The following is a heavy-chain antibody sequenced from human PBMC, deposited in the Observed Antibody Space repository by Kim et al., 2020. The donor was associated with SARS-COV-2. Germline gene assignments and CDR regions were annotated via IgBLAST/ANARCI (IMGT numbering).Heavy chain of an antibody. V-gene: IGHV4-31*03. D-gene: IGHD3-3*01. CDR1: GGSISSGGYY. Sequence: SETLSLTCTVSGGSISSGGYYWSWIRQHPGKGLEWIGYIYYSGSSYYTLSLQSRVTIAVDTSKNQFSLKLSSVTAAATAVYYCARDRGITIFGVVIADAFDIGGQGTMVTVSS. J-gene: IGHJ3*02. CDR3: ARDRGITIFGVVIADAFDI. CDR2: IYYSGSS.